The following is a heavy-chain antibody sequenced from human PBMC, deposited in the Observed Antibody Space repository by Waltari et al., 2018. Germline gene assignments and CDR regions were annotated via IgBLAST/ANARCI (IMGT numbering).Heavy chain of an antibody. CDR1: GYTFQSYA. CDR2: VIGYNGDT. J-gene: IGHJ4*02. CDR3: ARVSTNNGPGDLDY. V-gene: IGHV1-18*01. Sequence: VQLVQSETEVKKPGASVMVSCKTSGYTFQSYAFSWVRQAPGKGLEWMGWVIGYNGDTFDAQNFQDILTMTTETSTTTTDMELRNLRSDDTARYYCARVSTNNGPGDLDYWGQGTLVTVSA. D-gene: IGHD2-8*01.